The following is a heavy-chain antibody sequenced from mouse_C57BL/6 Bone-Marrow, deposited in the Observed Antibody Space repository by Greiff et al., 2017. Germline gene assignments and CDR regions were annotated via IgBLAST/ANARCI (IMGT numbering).Heavy chain of an antibody. CDR2: IHPNSGST. V-gene: IGHV1-64*01. D-gene: IGHD2-3*01. Sequence: QVQLQQPGAELVKPGASVQLSCKASGYTFTCYWMHWVKQRPGQGLEWIGMIHPNSGSTNYNEKFKSKATLTVDKSSSTAYMQLSSLTSEDSAVYYCAREDGYYLDYFDYWGQGTTLTGSS. J-gene: IGHJ2*01. CDR3: AREDGYYLDYFDY. CDR1: GYTFTCYW.